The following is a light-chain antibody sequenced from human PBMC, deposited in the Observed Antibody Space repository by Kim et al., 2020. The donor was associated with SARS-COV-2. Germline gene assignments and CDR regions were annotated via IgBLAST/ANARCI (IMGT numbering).Light chain of an antibody. CDR3: ASFGL. CDR2: DVS. CDR1: SSNIGAYNF. Sequence: QSALTQPASVSGSPGRSITISCTGSSSNIGAYNFVSWYQQHPGKAPKLILYDVSDRPSGVSNRFSGSKSGNTASLTISGLQAEDEADYYCASFGLFG. V-gene: IGLV2-14*03. J-gene: IGLJ1*01.